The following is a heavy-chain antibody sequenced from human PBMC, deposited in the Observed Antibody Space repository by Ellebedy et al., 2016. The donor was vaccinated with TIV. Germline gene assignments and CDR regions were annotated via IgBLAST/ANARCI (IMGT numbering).Heavy chain of an antibody. Sequence: GSLRLXXAVSSDSISSGTWRSWVRQPPGEGLEWIGEIYHSGSTNYNPSLMSRVTISVDKSKNQFSLKLNSVTAADTAVNYCARGGVAGTGNYYYYAMDVWGQGTAVTVSS. CDR1: SDSISSGTW. V-gene: IGHV4-4*02. D-gene: IGHD2-15*01. CDR2: IYHSGST. CDR3: ARGGVAGTGNYYYYAMDV. J-gene: IGHJ6*02.